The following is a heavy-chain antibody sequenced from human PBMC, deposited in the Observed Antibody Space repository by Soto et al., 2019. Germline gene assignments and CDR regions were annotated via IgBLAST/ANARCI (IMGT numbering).Heavy chain of an antibody. CDR2: FYYSGTT. J-gene: IGHJ4*02. D-gene: IGHD6-13*01. Sequence: SETLSLTCNVSGGSFSSSNYYWGWIRQPPGKGLEWIGTFYYSGTTYYNPSLKSRVTISVDTSQNQFSLKLGSVTAADTAVYYCARHNYGSTYSALDYWGQGTLVTVSS. V-gene: IGHV4-39*01. CDR3: ARHNYGSTYSALDY. CDR1: GGSFSSSNYY.